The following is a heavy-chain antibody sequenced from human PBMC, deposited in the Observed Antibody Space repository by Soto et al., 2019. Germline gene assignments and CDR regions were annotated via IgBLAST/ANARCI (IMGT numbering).Heavy chain of an antibody. J-gene: IGHJ6*02. CDR1: GYSFTSYW. D-gene: IGHD6-13*01. CDR3: AASRAAAGIELYYYYGMDV. V-gene: IGHV5-51*01. Sequence: GESLKTSCKGSGYSFTSYWIGWVRQMPGKGLEWRGIIYHGDSDTRYSPSFQGQVTISADKSISTAYQQWSSLKASDTAMYYCAASRAAAGIELYYYYGMDVWGQGTTVTVSS. CDR2: IYHGDSDT.